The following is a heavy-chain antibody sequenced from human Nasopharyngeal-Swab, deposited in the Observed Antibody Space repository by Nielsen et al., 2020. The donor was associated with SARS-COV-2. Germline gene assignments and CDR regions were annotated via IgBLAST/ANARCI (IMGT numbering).Heavy chain of an antibody. CDR1: GLSVSSNY. Sequence: GESLKISCAASGLSVSSNYMSWVRQAPGKGLEWVSIIYPGGSTYYADSVKGRFTISRDSSRNTLYLQMNSLRVEDTAVYYCAKDSGSFDYWGQGTLVTVSS. CDR2: IYPGGST. V-gene: IGHV3-53*01. D-gene: IGHD1-26*01. J-gene: IGHJ4*02. CDR3: AKDSGSFDY.